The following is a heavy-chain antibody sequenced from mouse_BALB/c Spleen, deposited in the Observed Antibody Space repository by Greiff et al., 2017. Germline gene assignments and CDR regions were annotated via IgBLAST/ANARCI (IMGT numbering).Heavy chain of an antibody. V-gene: IGHV5-4*02. CDR2: ISDGGSYT. D-gene: IGHD2-1*01. CDR1: GFTFSDYY. Sequence: EVKLVESGGGLVKPGGSLKLSCAASGFTFSDYYMYWVRQTPEKRLEWVATISDGGSYTYYPDSVKGRFTISRDNAKNNLYLQMSSLKSEDTAMYYCARHGKRAMDYWGQGTSVTVSS. J-gene: IGHJ4*01. CDR3: ARHGKRAMDY.